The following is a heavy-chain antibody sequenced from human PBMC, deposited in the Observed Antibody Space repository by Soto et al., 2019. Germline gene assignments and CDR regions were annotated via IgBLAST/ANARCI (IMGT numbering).Heavy chain of an antibody. Sequence: EVQLLESGGGLVQPGGSLRLSCAASGFTFSSYAMSWVRQAPGKGLEWVSAISGSGGGTYYADSVKGRFTSSRDNSKNTLYLQMNSLRAEDTAVYYCAKAPYGVTFPFDYWGQGTLVTVSS. CDR2: ISGSGGGT. CDR3: AKAPYGVTFPFDY. D-gene: IGHD4-4*01. J-gene: IGHJ4*02. V-gene: IGHV3-23*01. CDR1: GFTFSSYA.